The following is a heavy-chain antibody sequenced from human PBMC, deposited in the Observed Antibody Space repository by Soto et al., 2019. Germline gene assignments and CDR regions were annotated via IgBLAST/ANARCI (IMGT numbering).Heavy chain of an antibody. CDR1: GFTFSAYG. CDR3: ARDRYYVWGSYRYTPNYYYYGMDV. J-gene: IGHJ6*02. CDR2: ISHDGRNK. Sequence: PGGSLRLSCVASGFTFSAYGIHWVRQAPAKGLEWVAVISHDGRNKYYADSVKGRFTISRDNSKNTLYLQMNSLRAEDTAVYYCARDRYYVWGSYRYTPNYYYYGMDVWGQGTTVTVSS. D-gene: IGHD3-16*02. V-gene: IGHV3-30*03.